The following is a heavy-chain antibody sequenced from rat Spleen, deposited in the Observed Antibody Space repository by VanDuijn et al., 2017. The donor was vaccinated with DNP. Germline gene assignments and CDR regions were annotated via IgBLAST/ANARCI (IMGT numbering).Heavy chain of an antibody. D-gene: IGHD1-12*02. CDR2: IWAGGGT. CDR1: GFSLTSYH. CDR3: ARSDGSYSYYYVMDA. Sequence: QVQLKESGPGLVQPSQTLSLTCTVSGFSLTSYHVSWVRQPPGKSLVWMGTIWAGGGTNYNSAVQSRLSISRDTSKSQVFLKMNSLQPEDTGTYYCARSDGSYSYYYVMDAWGQGASVTVSS. J-gene: IGHJ4*01. V-gene: IGHV2-72*01.